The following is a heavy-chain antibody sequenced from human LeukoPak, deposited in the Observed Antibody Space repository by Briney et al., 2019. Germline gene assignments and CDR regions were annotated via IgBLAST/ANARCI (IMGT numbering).Heavy chain of an antibody. J-gene: IGHJ5*02. CDR3: ARHGGVAHGMFDP. CDR1: GGSISSGSYC. V-gene: IGHV4-61*02. Sequence: SQTLSLTCTVSGGSISSGSYCWSWIRQPAGKGLEWIGRIHTSGSTNYNPSLKSRVTMSVDTSKSQFSLKLSSVTAADTAVYYCARHGGVAHGMFDPWGQGTLVTVSS. D-gene: IGHD3-3*01. CDR2: IHTSGST.